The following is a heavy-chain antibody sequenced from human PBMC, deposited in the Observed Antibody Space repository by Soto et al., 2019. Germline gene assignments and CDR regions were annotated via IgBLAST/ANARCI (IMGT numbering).Heavy chain of an antibody. CDR2: IYSGGST. D-gene: IGHD2-2*02. CDR3: ATYTTLDY. V-gene: IGHV3-53*02. Sequence: EVQLVETGGGLIQPGGSLRLSCAASGFTVSNNYMSWVRQAPGKGLEWVSLIYSGGSTFYADSVKGRFTISRDNSKNTLFLQMNSLRAEDTAVYFCATYTTLDYWGQGTLVTVSS. J-gene: IGHJ4*02. CDR1: GFTVSNNY.